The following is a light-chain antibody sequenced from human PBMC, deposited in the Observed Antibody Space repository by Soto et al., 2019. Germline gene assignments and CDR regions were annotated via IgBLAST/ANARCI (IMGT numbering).Light chain of an antibody. Sequence: EIVLTQSPVTLSLSPGERAALSCRASESVSGSYIAWYQQKVGQSPRLLIYGASNRATGIPDRFSGSGSGTDFTLTISRLEPEDFAMYYCQQYGRTFGLGTKVDIK. CDR2: GAS. CDR3: QQYGRT. CDR1: ESVSGSY. J-gene: IGKJ1*01. V-gene: IGKV3-20*01.